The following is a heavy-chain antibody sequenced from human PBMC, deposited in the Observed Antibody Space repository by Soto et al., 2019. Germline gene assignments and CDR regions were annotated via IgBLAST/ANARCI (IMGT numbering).Heavy chain of an antibody. J-gene: IGHJ3*02. CDR3: AKGQYPLPHDDAFDI. Sequence: GGSLRLSCAASGFTFDDYAMHWVRQAPGKGLEWVSGISWNSGSIGYADSVKGRFTISRDNAKNSLYLQMNSLRAEDMTLYYCAKGQYPLPHDDAFDIWGQGTMVTVSS. CDR2: ISWNSGSI. D-gene: IGHD2-2*01. CDR1: GFTFDDYA. V-gene: IGHV3-9*03.